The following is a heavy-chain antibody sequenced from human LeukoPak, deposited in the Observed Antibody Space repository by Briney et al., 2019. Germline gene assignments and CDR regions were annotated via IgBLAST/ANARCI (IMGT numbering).Heavy chain of an antibody. CDR2: ISDSGGST. J-gene: IGHJ4*02. CDR3: AKDRALHQFDY. Sequence: GGSLRLSCAASGFTFSNYAMTWVRQAPGKGLEWVSSISDSGGSTYYADSVKGRFTISRDNSKNTLFPQMNSLRAEDTAIYYCAKDRALHQFDYWGQGTLVTVSS. CDR1: GFTFSNYA. V-gene: IGHV3-23*01.